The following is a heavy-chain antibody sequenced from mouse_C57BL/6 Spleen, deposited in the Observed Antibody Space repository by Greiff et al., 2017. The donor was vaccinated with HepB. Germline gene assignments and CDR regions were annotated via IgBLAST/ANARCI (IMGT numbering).Heavy chain of an antibody. CDR3: ARDGSSDA. J-gene: IGHJ2*01. CDR2: FHPNSGST. Sequence: QVQLQQPGAELVKPGASVKFSCTASGYTFTSYWMHWVKQRPGQGLEWIGMFHPNSGSTNYNEKFKSKATLTVDKSSSTAYMQLSSLTSEDSAVYYGARDGSSDAWGQGTTLTVSS. D-gene: IGHD1-1*01. V-gene: IGHV1-64*01. CDR1: GYTFTSYW.